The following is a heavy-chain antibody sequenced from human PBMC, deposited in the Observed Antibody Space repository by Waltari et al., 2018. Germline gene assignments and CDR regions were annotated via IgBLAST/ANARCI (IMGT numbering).Heavy chain of an antibody. Sequence: EVQLLESGGGLVQPGGSLRLSCAASGFTFSSYAMSWVRQAPGKVLEWVSAISGSGGSTYYADSVKGRFTISRDNSKNTLYLQMNSLRAEDTAVYYCAKGSEQRSGIFDYWGQGTLVTVSS. CDR1: GFTFSSYA. CDR2: ISGSGGST. D-gene: IGHD1-20*01. J-gene: IGHJ4*02. V-gene: IGHV3-23*01. CDR3: AKGSEQRSGIFDY.